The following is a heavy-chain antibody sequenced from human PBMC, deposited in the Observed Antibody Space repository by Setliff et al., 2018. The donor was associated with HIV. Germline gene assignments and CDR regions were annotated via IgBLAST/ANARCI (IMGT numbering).Heavy chain of an antibody. V-gene: IGHV4-34*01. D-gene: IGHD5-12*01. Sequence: SETLSLTCAVYGGSFSGYYWSWIRQPPGKGLEWIGSIYHSGTTYDNPSLKSRVTISVDTSKNQFSLKLSSVTAADTAVYYCARHGAYEAYYDYMDVWGKGTTVTVSS. CDR1: GGSFSGYY. CDR3: ARHGAYEAYYDYMDV. CDR2: IYHSGTT. J-gene: IGHJ6*03.